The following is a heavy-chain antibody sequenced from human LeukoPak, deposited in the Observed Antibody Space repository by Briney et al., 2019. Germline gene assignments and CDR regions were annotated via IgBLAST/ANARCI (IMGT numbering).Heavy chain of an antibody. V-gene: IGHV3-30-3*01. CDR1: GFTFSSYA. J-gene: IGHJ4*02. Sequence: GRSLRLSCAASGFTFSSYAMHWVRQAPGKGLEWVAVISYDGSNKYYADSVKGRFTISRDNSKNTLYLQMNSLRAEDTAVYYCAKETARVGATDFDYWGQGTLVTVSS. D-gene: IGHD1-26*01. CDR3: AKETARVGATDFDY. CDR2: ISYDGSNK.